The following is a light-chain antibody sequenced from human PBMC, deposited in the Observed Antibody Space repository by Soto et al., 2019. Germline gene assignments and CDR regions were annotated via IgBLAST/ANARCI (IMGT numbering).Light chain of an antibody. CDR1: QSVSNDF. V-gene: IGKV3-20*01. Sequence: EIVLTQSPGILSLSPGERATLSCRASQSVSNDFLAWYQQKPGQAPRLLIYGASTRATGIPARFSGGGSGTDFTLTISRLEPEDFAVYYCQQFSSYPLTFGGGTKVDIK. CDR3: QQFSSYPLT. J-gene: IGKJ4*01. CDR2: GAS.